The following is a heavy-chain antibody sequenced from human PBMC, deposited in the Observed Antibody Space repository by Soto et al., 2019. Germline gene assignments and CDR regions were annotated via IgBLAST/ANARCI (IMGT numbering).Heavy chain of an antibody. CDR3: ARDPSIVLVPAATYYYYYGMDV. V-gene: IGHV3-7*01. D-gene: IGHD2-2*01. J-gene: IGHJ6*02. CDR1: GFTFSSYW. Sequence: GGSLRLSCAASGFTFSSYWMSWVRQAPGKGLEWVANIKQDGSEKYYVDSVKGRFTISRDNAKNSLYLQMNSLRAEDTAVYYCARDPSIVLVPAATYYYYYGMDVWGQGTTVTVSS. CDR2: IKQDGSEK.